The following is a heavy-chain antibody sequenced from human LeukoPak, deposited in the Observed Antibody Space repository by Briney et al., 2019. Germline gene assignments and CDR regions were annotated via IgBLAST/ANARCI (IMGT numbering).Heavy chain of an antibody. D-gene: IGHD2-15*01. V-gene: IGHV1-69*01. Sequence: GSSVKVSCKASGGTFSSYAISWVRQAPGQGLEWMGGIIPIFGTANYAQKFQGRVTITADESTSTAYMELSSLRSEDTAVYYCARVQIRYCSGGSCYRDAFDIWGQGIMVTVSS. CDR1: GGTFSSYA. CDR3: ARVQIRYCSGGSCYRDAFDI. J-gene: IGHJ3*02. CDR2: IIPIFGTA.